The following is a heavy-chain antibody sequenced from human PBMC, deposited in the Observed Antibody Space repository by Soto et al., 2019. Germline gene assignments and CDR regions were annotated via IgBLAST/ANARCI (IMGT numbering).Heavy chain of an antibody. CDR3: AHTVEMATPYHFAY. CDR1: GFSLSTSGVG. CDR2: IYWDDDK. J-gene: IGHJ4*02. D-gene: IGHD5-12*01. Sequence: QITLKESGPTLVKPTQTLTLTCTFSGFSLSTSGVGVGWIRQPPGKALEWLALIYWDDDKRYSPSLKSRLTITKDTSKSQVVLTMTNMXPVDTATYYCAHTVEMATPYHFAYWGQGTLVTVSS. V-gene: IGHV2-5*02.